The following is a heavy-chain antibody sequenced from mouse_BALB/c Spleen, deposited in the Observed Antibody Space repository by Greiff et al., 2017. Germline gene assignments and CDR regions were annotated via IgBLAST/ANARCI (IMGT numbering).Heavy chain of an antibody. CDR1: GFNIKDTY. V-gene: IGHV14-3*02. Sequence: EVQLQQSGAELVKPGASVKLSCTASGFNIKDTYMHWVKQRPEQGLEWIGRIDPANGNTKYDPKFQGKATITADTSSNTAYLQLSSLTSEDTAVYYCARGLYRYDPMDYWGQGTSVTVSS. D-gene: IGHD2-14*01. CDR3: ARGLYRYDPMDY. CDR2: IDPANGNT. J-gene: IGHJ4*01.